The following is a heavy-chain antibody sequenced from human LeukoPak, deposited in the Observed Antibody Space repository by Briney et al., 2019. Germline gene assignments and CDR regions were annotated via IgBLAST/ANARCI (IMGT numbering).Heavy chain of an antibody. CDR3: ARDPRHTGITTFGVVKDYYYYGMDV. V-gene: IGHV4-34*01. CDR2: INHSGST. J-gene: IGHJ6*02. D-gene: IGHD3-3*01. Sequence: SETLSLTCAVYGGSFSGYYWSWIRQPPGKGLEWIGEINHSGSTNYNPSLKSRVTISVDTSKNQFSLKLSSVTAADTAVYYCARDPRHTGITTFGVVKDYYYYGMDVWGQGTTVTVSS. CDR1: GGSFSGYY.